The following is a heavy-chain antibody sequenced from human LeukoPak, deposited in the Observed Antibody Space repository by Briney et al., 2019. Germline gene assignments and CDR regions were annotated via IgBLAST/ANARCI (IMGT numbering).Heavy chain of an antibody. CDR2: MNPNSGNT. CDR1: GYSFTGYY. V-gene: IGHV1-8*02. CDR3: ARDVSDCSGGSCYSYFDY. D-gene: IGHD2-15*01. Sequence: ASVKVSCKASGYSFTGYYMHWVRQAPGQGLEWMGWMNPNSGNTGYAQKFQGRVTMTRDTSTSTVYMELSSLRSEDTAVYYCARDVSDCSGGSCYSYFDYWGQGTLVTVSS. J-gene: IGHJ4*02.